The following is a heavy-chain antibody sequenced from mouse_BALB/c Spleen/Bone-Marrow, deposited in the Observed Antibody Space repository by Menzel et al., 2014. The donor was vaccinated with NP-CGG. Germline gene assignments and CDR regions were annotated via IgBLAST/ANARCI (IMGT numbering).Heavy chain of an antibody. J-gene: IGHJ1*01. Sequence: VQLQQPGPELVKPGASVKKSCKASGYSFTGYYMHWVKQSHGNSLDWIGYIYPYNGVSSYNQKFKGKATLTVDKSSSTAYMELRSLTSDDSAVYYCESRGEYFDVWGAGTTVTVSS. CDR3: ESRGEYFDV. V-gene: IGHV1-31*01. CDR1: GYSFTGYY. CDR2: IYPYNGVS.